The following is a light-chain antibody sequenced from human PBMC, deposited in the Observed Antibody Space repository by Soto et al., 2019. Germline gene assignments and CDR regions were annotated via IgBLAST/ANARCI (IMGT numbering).Light chain of an antibody. CDR1: QSVSSN. CDR2: SAS. CDR3: HQYGSSPLT. V-gene: IGKV3-20*01. J-gene: IGKJ4*01. Sequence: EIVMTQSPATLSVSPGERATLSCRASQSVSSNLAWYQQKPGQAPRLLIYSASRRARGIPDRFSASGFATDFTLTISRLEPEDFAVYYCHQYGSSPLTFGGGTKVEI.